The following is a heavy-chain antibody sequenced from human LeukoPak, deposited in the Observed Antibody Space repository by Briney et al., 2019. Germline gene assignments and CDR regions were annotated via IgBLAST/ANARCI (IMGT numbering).Heavy chain of an antibody. CDR3: ARDRIAVAGRKYYYYMDV. CDR2: INHSGST. CDR1: GYSISGGYY. Sequence: SETLSLTCTVSGYSISGGYYWSWIRQPPGKGLEWIGEINHSGSTNYNPSLKSRVTISVDTSKNQFSLKLSSVTAADTAVYYCARDRIAVAGRKYYYYMDVWGKGTTVTVSS. J-gene: IGHJ6*03. D-gene: IGHD6-19*01. V-gene: IGHV4-38-2*02.